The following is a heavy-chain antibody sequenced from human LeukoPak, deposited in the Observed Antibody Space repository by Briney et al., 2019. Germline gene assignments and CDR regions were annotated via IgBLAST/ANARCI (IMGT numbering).Heavy chain of an antibody. D-gene: IGHD3-22*01. V-gene: IGHV4-39*07. CDR2: IYYSGST. CDR1: GGSISSSSYY. J-gene: IGHJ6*03. CDR3: ARGAVMVYYYYYMDV. Sequence: SETLSLTCTVSGGSISSSSYYWGWIRQPPGKGLEWIGSIYYSGSTYYNPSLKSRVTISVDTSKNQFSLKLSSVTAADTAVYYCARGAVMVYYYYYMDVWGKGTTVTVSS.